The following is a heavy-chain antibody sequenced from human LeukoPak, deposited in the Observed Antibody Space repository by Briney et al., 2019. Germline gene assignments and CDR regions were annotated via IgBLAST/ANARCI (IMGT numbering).Heavy chain of an antibody. CDR2: IWYDGSNK. CDR1: GFTFSSYG. J-gene: IGHJ5*02. CDR3: ARDRAPLGIAVAGTPDWFDP. D-gene: IGHD6-19*01. V-gene: IGHV3-33*01. Sequence: GGSLRLSCAASGFTFSSYGMHWVRQAPGKGLEWVAVIWYDGSNKYYADSVKGRFTISRDKSKNTLYLQMKSLRAEDTAVYYCARDRAPLGIAVAGTPDWFDPWGQGTLVTVSS.